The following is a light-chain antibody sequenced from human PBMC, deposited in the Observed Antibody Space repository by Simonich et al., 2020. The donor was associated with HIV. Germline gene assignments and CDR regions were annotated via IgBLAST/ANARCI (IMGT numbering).Light chain of an antibody. CDR3: YSTDSSGNHRV. CDR2: EDI. Sequence: SYELTQSPSVSVSPGQTARITCSGDALPKKYAYWYQQKSGQAPVLVIYEDIKLPAGIPERFSGSSSGTMATLTISGAQVEDEADYYCYSTDSSGNHRVFGGGTKLTVL. CDR1: ALPKKY. J-gene: IGLJ3*02. V-gene: IGLV3-10*01.